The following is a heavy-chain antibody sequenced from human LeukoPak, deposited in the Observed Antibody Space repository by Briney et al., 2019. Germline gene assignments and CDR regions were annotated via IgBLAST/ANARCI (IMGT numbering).Heavy chain of an antibody. CDR2: IYHSGST. CDR1: GGSISSSNW. D-gene: IGHD3-9*01. Sequence: PSGTLSLTCAVSGGSISSSNWWSWVRQPPGKGLEWIGEIYHSGSTYYNPSLKSRVTISVDTSKNQFSLKLSSVTAADTAVYYCARHARYFDWLLSFDYWGQGTLVTVSS. J-gene: IGHJ4*02. CDR3: ARHARYFDWLLSFDY. V-gene: IGHV4-4*02.